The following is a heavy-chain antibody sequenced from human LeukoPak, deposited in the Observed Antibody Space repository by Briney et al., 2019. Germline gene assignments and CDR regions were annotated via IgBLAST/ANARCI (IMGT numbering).Heavy chain of an antibody. CDR3: ASARLGSGLEGAFDI. Sequence: SETLSLTCTVSGGSISSYFWSWIRQPPGKGLEWIGYIYYSGSTNYNPSLKSRVTISVDTSKNQFSLKLSSVTAADTAVYYCASARLGSGLEGAFDISGQGTMVTVSS. J-gene: IGHJ3*02. CDR1: GGSISSYF. D-gene: IGHD6-25*01. CDR2: IYYSGST. V-gene: IGHV4-59*01.